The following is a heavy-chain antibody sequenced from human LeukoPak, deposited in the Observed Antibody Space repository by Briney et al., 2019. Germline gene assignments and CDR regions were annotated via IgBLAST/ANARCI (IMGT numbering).Heavy chain of an antibody. CDR1: GYSFTSYW. D-gene: IGHD2-2*01. CDR3: ARPYCYNTSCYSYFDY. J-gene: IGHJ4*02. Sequence: GESLKISCKGSGYSFTSYWIGWVRQMPGKGLEWMGIIYPGDSDTRYSPSFQGQVTISADKSISTAYLQWSSLKASDTAMYYCARPYCYNTSCYSYFDYWGQGTLVTVSS. CDR2: IYPGDSDT. V-gene: IGHV5-51*01.